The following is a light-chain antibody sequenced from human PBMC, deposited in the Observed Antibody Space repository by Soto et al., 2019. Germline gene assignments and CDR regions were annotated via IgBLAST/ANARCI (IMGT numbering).Light chain of an antibody. V-gene: IGLV2-23*01. CDR3: CSSAGSSLYV. J-gene: IGLJ1*01. Sequence: QSVLTQPASVSGSPGQSIAISCTGTSSYVGSYNLVSWYQQHPGKAPKLMIYEGTKRPSGVSNRFSGSKSGNTASLTISGLQAEDEADYYCCSSAGSSLYVFGSVTKVTVL. CDR2: EGT. CDR1: SSYVGSYNL.